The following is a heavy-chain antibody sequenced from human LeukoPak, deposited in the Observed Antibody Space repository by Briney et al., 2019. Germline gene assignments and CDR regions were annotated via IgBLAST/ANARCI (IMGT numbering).Heavy chain of an antibody. CDR2: IIPAFGTT. CDR3: AREYYGSGSYYDGYYFDF. CDR1: GDTFNSYA. D-gene: IGHD3-10*01. V-gene: IGHV1-69*06. Sequence: SVKVSCKVSGDTFNSYAVAWVRQAPGQGLEWMGLIIPAFGTTHYVQRFQGRVTITSDKSTTTAYMELGSLRSEDTAVYYCAREYYGSGSYYDGYYFDFWGQGTLVTVSS. J-gene: IGHJ4*02.